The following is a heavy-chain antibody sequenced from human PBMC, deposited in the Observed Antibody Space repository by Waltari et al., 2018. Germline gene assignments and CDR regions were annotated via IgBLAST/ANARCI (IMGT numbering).Heavy chain of an antibody. Sequence: QVQLVQSGAEVKKPGASVKVSCKASGYTFTSYDINWVRQATGHGLEWMGWMNPNSVNTGYAQKFQGRVTMTRNTSISTAYMELSSLRSEDTAVYYCARGPTTIFGVVTSTGWFDPWGQGTLVTVSS. J-gene: IGHJ5*02. D-gene: IGHD3-3*01. V-gene: IGHV1-8*01. CDR2: MNPNSVNT. CDR3: ARGPTTIFGVVTSTGWFDP. CDR1: GYTFTSYD.